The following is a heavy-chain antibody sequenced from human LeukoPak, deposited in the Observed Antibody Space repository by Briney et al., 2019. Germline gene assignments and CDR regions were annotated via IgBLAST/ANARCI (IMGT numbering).Heavy chain of an antibody. J-gene: IGHJ3*02. CDR1: GYTFTGYY. CDR3: AREGAAGTQHDAFDI. V-gene: IGHV1-2*02. D-gene: IGHD6-13*01. Sequence: ASVKVSCKASGYTFTGYYMHWVRQAPGQGHEWMGWINPNSGGTNYAQKFQGRVTMTRDTSISTAYMELSRLRPDDTAVYYCAREGAAGTQHDAFDIWGQGTMVTVSS. CDR2: INPNSGGT.